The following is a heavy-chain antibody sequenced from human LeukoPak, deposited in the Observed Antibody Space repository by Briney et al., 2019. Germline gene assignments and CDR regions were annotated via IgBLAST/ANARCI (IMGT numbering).Heavy chain of an antibody. D-gene: IGHD6-19*01. CDR3: ARGRGIAVAGTNY. CDR1: GFTFSSYA. V-gene: IGHV3-23*01. CDR2: ISGSGGST. J-gene: IGHJ4*02. Sequence: GGSLRLSCAASGFTFSSYAMSWVRQAPGKGLEWVSGISGSGGSTYYADAVKGRFTISRDNSKNTLYLQMNSLRAEDTAVYYCARGRGIAVAGTNYWGQGTLVTVSS.